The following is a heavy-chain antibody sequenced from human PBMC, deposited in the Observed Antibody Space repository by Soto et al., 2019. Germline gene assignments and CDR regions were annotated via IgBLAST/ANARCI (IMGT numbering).Heavy chain of an antibody. V-gene: IGHV4-59*01. CDR3: ARVLSPDDYGMDV. CDR2: IYYSGST. Sequence: SETLSLTCTVSGGSISSYYWSWIRQPPGKGLEWIGYIYYSGSTNYNPSLKSRVTISVDTSKNQFSLKLSSVTAADTAVYYCARVLSPDDYGMDVWGQGTTVTVSS. J-gene: IGHJ6*02. CDR1: GGSISSYY.